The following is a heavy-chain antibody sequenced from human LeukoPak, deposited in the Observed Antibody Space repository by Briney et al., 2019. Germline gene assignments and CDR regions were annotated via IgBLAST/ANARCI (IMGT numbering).Heavy chain of an antibody. D-gene: IGHD3-16*02. V-gene: IGHV3-33*01. CDR2: IWFDGSEQ. CDR1: GFTFSTYA. Sequence: GESLRLSCAASGFTFSTYAIHWVRQAPGKGLEWVAVIWFDGSEQYYADSVKGRFIISRDNSKSTSNLQLNGLRAEDTAVYYCAREGDSRWGELSPWGQGTLVTVSS. CDR3: AREGDSRWGELSP. J-gene: IGHJ1*01.